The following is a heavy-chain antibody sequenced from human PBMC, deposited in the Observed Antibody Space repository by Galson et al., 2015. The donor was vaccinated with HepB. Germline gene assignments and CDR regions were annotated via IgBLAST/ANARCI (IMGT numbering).Heavy chain of an antibody. V-gene: IGHV3-74*01. Sequence: SLRLSCAASGFIFSDYWMHWVRQVPGKGLLWVSHINADGTETHHVDSVKGRFTISRDNAWNTLYLQMNSLRVEDTAMYFCVRGGTGYAFDNWGRGTLVTVSS. CDR2: INADGTET. CDR1: GFIFSDYW. CDR3: VRGGTGYAFDN. D-gene: IGHD3-10*01. J-gene: IGHJ3*02.